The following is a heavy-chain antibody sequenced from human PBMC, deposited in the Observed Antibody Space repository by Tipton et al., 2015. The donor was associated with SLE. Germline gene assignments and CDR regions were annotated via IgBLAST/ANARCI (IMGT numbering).Heavy chain of an antibody. CDR1: GFTFSSYW. J-gene: IGHJ4*02. V-gene: IGHV3-33*06. Sequence: SLRLSCAASGFTFSSYWMSWVRQAPGKGLEWVAVIWYDGSNKYYADSVKGRFTISRDNSKNTLYLQMNSLRAEDTAVYYCAKSRQYGMEVTGGAIDYWGLGTLVTVSS. D-gene: IGHD4-23*01. CDR3: AKSRQYGMEVTGGAIDY. CDR2: IWYDGSNK.